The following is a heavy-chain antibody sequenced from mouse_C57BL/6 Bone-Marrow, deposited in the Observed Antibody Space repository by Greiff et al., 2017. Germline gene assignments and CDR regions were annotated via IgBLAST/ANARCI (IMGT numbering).Heavy chain of an antibody. CDR2: IDPENGDT. CDR3: TTAGYYFDC. V-gene: IGHV14-4*01. Sequence: EVQLQQSGAELVRPGASVKLSCTASGFNIKDDYMHWVKQRPEQGLEWIGWIDPENGDTEYASKFQGKATITADTSSNTAYLQLSSLTSEDTAVYYCTTAGYYFDCWGQGTTLTVSS. CDR1: GFNIKDDY. J-gene: IGHJ2*01.